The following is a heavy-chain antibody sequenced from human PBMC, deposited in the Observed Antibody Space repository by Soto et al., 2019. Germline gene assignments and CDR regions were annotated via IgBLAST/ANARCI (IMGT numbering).Heavy chain of an antibody. V-gene: IGHV3-72*01. CDR3: ARVKNRPYGDYGAFDY. CDR1: GFTFSDHY. J-gene: IGHJ4*02. D-gene: IGHD4-17*01. Sequence: GGSLRLSCAASGFTFSDHYMDWVRQAPGKGLEWVGRTRNKANSYTTEYAASVKGRFTISRDDSKNSLYLQMNSLKTEDTAVYYCARVKNRPYGDYGAFDYWGQGTLVTVSS. CDR2: TRNKANSYTT.